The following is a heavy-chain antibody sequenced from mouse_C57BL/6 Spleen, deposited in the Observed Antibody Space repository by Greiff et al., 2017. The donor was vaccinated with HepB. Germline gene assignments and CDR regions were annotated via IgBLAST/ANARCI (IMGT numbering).Heavy chain of an antibody. CDR2: IHPNSGST. Sequence: QVQLQQPGAELVKPGASVKLSCKASGYTFTSYWMHWVKQRPGQGLEWIGMIHPNSGSTNYNEKFKSKATLTVDKSSSTAYMQLSSLTSEDSAVYYCARPPIYYDYDGFAYWGQGTQVTVSA. V-gene: IGHV1-64*01. CDR3: ARPPIYYDYDGFAY. CDR1: GYTFTSYW. D-gene: IGHD2-4*01. J-gene: IGHJ3*01.